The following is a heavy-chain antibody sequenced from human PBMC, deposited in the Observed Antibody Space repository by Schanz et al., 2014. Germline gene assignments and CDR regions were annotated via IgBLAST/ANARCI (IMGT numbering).Heavy chain of an antibody. V-gene: IGHV3-72*01. CDR3: VREGSTTPVAGLRSFDWLGRFDY. Sequence: EVELVESGGGLVQPGGSLRLSCAASGFSFSDHAMDWVRQAAGKGLEWVGRVRKKEFSDDTEEYAASVRGRFTISRDESKNVVNLQMNGLKTEDTAMYCCVREGSTTPVAGLRSFDWLGRFDYWGQGALVTVSS. D-gene: IGHD3-9*01. J-gene: IGHJ4*02. CDR2: VRKKEFSDDTE. CDR1: GFSFSDHA.